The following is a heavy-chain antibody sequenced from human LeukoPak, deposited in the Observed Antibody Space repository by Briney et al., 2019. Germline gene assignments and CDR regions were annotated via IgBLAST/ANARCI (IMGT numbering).Heavy chain of an antibody. CDR2: MNPNSGNT. Sequence: GASVKVSCKASGYTFTSYDINWVRQATGQGLEWMGWMNPNSGNTGYAQKFQGRVTMTRNTSISTAYMELSSLRSEDTAVYYCARAATMVRGGIRYYYYYGMDVWGQGTTVTVSS. D-gene: IGHD3-10*01. V-gene: IGHV1-8*01. CDR1: GYTFTSYD. CDR3: ARAATMVRGGIRYYYYYGMDV. J-gene: IGHJ6*02.